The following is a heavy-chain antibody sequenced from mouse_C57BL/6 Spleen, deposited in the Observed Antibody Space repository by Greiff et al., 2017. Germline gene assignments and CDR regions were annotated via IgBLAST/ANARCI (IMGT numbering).Heavy chain of an antibody. CDR3: ARDGKSLDY. J-gene: IGHJ2*01. Sequence: QVHVKQSGAELVKPGASVKISCKASGYAFSSYWMNWVKQRPGQGLEWIGQIYPGDGDTNYNGKFKGKATLTADKSSSTAYMQLSSLTSENSAVYFCARDGKSLDYWGQGTTLTVSS. V-gene: IGHV1-80*01. CDR2: IYPGDGDT. CDR1: GYAFSSYW. D-gene: IGHD2-3*01.